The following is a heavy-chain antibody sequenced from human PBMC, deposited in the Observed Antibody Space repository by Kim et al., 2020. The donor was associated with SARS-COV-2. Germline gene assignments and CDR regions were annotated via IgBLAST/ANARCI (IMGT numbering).Heavy chain of an antibody. CDR1: GGTFSSYT. V-gene: IGHV1-69*04. J-gene: IGHJ4*02. CDR2: IIPILGIA. D-gene: IGHD1-26*01. CDR3: ARDPGSYYFDY. Sequence: SVKVSCKASGGTFSSYTISWVRQAPGQGLEWMGRIIPILGIANYAQKFQGRVTITADKSTSTAYMELSSLRSEDTAVYYCARDPGSYYFDYWGQGTLVTVSS.